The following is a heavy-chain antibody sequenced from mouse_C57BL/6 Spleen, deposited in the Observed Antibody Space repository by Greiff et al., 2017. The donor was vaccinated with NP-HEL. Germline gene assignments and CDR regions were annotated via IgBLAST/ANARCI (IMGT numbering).Heavy chain of an antibody. J-gene: IGHJ2*01. D-gene: IGHD2-3*01. CDR3: ARMYDGYDDY. CDR2: INPNNGGT. Sequence: EVQLQQSGPELVKPGASVKIPCKASGYTFTDYNMDWVKQSHGKSLEWIGDINPNNGGTIYNQKFKGKATLTVDKSSSTAYMELRSLTSEDTAVYYCARMYDGYDDYWGQGTTLTVSS. CDR1: GYTFTDYN. V-gene: IGHV1-18*01.